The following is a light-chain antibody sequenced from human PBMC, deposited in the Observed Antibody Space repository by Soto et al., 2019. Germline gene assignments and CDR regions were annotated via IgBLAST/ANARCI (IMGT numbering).Light chain of an antibody. CDR1: QSVSSN. CDR2: GTS. Sequence: EIVMTQSPATPSVSPGERATLSFRASQSVSSNLAWYQQKPGQSPRLLIYGTSTRATGVPARFSGSGSGTEFTLSISSLQSEDFAVYYCHQYNFWPSFGQGTKVDI. V-gene: IGKV3-15*01. J-gene: IGKJ1*01. CDR3: HQYNFWPS.